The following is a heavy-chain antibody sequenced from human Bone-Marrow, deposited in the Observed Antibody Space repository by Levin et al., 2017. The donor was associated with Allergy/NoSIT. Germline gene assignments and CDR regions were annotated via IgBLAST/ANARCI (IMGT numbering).Heavy chain of an antibody. Sequence: SETLSLTCTVSGGSISSDGYYWSWIRQPPGKGLEWIGYIYYSGSTYYNPSLKSRFTISIETSKNQFSLKLSSVTAADTAVYYCARVRMITHQYMDVWGKGTTVTVSS. CDR1: GGSISSDGYY. CDR3: ARVRMITHQYMDV. D-gene: IGHD3-16*01. V-gene: IGHV4-30-4*01. J-gene: IGHJ6*03. CDR2: IYYSGST.